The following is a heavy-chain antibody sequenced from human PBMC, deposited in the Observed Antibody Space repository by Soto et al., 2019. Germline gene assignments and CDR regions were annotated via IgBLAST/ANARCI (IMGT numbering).Heavy chain of an antibody. Sequence: ASVKVSCKAPGDTFTSCYLNWVRQAPGQELEWMGVINPHGGSTKYAQKFQGRITMTRDTSRSTVYMELSSLRSDDTAIYYCARSSGGNFGIIIEGSNWFDPWGQGTLVTVSS. CDR1: GDTFTSCY. CDR2: INPHGGST. V-gene: IGHV1-46*01. D-gene: IGHD3-3*01. CDR3: ARSSGGNFGIIIEGSNWFDP. J-gene: IGHJ5*02.